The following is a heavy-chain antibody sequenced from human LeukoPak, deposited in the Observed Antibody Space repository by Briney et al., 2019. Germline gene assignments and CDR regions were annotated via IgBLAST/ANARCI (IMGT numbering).Heavy chain of an antibody. Sequence: SVKVSCKASRGTFSSYAISWVRQAPGQGLEWMGRIIPIFGTANYAQKVQGRVTITADESTSTAYMELSSLRAEDTAVYYCARDPPGRYCSTTSCYNASPFDPWGQETLVTVSS. V-gene: IGHV1-69*13. D-gene: IGHD2-2*02. CDR2: IIPIFGTA. CDR1: RGTFSSYA. CDR3: ARDPPGRYCSTTSCYNASPFDP. J-gene: IGHJ5*02.